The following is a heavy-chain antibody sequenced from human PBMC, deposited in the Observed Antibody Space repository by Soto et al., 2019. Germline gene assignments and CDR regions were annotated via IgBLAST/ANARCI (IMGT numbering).Heavy chain of an antibody. CDR1: GYTFTNYG. CDR2: ISANNGNT. J-gene: IGHJ4*02. V-gene: IGHV1-18*01. Sequence: QVQLVQSGAEVKKPGASVKVSCKASGYTFTNYGISWVRQAPGQGLEWMGWISANNGNTNYEQKRQGRVTITTDTPTSTAYMELRSLRSDDTAVYYCATDRGSYALDYWGQGTLVTVSS. D-gene: IGHD1-26*01. CDR3: ATDRGSYALDY.